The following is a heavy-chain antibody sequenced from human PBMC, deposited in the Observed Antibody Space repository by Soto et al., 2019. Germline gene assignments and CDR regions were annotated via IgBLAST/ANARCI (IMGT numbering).Heavy chain of an antibody. CDR1: RFTFSSYW. V-gene: IGHV3-7*01. CDR2: IKQDGSEK. D-gene: IGHD2-2*01. J-gene: IGHJ6*03. CDR3: ARDRLFQYPKFYYYYYMDV. Sequence: GGSLRLSCAASRFTFSSYWMSWVRQAPGKGLEWVANIKQDGSEKYYVDSVKGRFTISRDNAKNSLYLQMNSLRAEDTAVYYCARDRLFQYPKFYYYYYMDVWGKGTTVTVSS.